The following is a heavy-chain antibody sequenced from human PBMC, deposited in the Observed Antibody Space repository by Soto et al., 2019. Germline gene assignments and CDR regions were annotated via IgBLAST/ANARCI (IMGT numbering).Heavy chain of an antibody. CDR2: IYPGDSDT. CDR3: ARPPTPTYCSGGSCYSGDY. D-gene: IGHD2-15*01. J-gene: IGHJ4*02. Sequence: GESLKISCKGSGYSFTSYWIGWVRQMPGKGLEWMGIIYPGDSDTRYSPSFQGQVTISADKSISTAYLQWSSLKASDTAMYYCARPPTPTYCSGGSCYSGDYWGQGTLVTVSS. V-gene: IGHV5-51*01. CDR1: GYSFTSYW.